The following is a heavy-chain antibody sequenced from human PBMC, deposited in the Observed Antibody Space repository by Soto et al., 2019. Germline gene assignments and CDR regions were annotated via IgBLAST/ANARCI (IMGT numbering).Heavy chain of an antibody. CDR3: AKDAGGYYSYFDH. CDR1: GLTFSSYA. CDR2: ISGSADST. J-gene: IGHJ4*02. D-gene: IGHD3-10*01. Sequence: GGSLRLSCAASGLTFSSYAMSWVRQAPGKGLEWVSVISGSADSTYYADSVKGRFTISRDNSKNTLYLQMNSLRAEDTAVYYCAKDAGGYYSYFDHWGQGTLVTVSS. V-gene: IGHV3-23*01.